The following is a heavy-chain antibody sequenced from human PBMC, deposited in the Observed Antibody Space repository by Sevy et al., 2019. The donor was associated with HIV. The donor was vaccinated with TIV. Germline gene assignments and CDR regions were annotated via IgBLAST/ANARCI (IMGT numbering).Heavy chain of an antibody. Sequence: GGSLRLSCAASGFTFSSYAMSWVRQAPGKGLEWVSAISGSSYLTYYTDSVKGRFTISRDNSKNTLYLQMNSLRAEDTAVYYCAKEGGGYYYDSSGLFDYWGQGTLVTVSS. D-gene: IGHD3-22*01. CDR1: GFTFSSYA. V-gene: IGHV3-23*01. J-gene: IGHJ4*02. CDR2: ISGSSYLT. CDR3: AKEGGGYYYDSSGLFDY.